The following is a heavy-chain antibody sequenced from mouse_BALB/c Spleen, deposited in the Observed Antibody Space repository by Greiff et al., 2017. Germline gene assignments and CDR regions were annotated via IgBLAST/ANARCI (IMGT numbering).Heavy chain of an antibody. D-gene: IGHD2-3*01. Sequence: QVQLQQSGAELVRPGVSVKISCKGSGYTFTDYAMHWVKQSHAKSLEWIGVISTYYGDASYNQKFKGKATMTVDKSSSTAYMELARLTSEDSAIYYCARDDGYEYYAMDYWGQGTSVTVSS. CDR1: GYTFTDYA. V-gene: IGHV1S137*01. CDR2: ISTYYGDA. J-gene: IGHJ4*01. CDR3: ARDDGYEYYAMDY.